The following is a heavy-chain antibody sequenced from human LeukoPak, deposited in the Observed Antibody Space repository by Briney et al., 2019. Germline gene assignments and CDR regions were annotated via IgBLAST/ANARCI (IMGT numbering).Heavy chain of an antibody. CDR3: ARERGTSGYILAF. Sequence: PGGSLRLSCAASGFAVSSNYMSWVRQAPGKGLEWVSVIYTGGSTYYADSVKGRFTISRANSKNTVYLQMNSLRAEDTAVYYCARERGTSGYILAFWGQGTLVTVSS. J-gene: IGHJ4*02. V-gene: IGHV3-53*01. CDR2: IYTGGST. CDR1: GFAVSSNY. D-gene: IGHD3-22*01.